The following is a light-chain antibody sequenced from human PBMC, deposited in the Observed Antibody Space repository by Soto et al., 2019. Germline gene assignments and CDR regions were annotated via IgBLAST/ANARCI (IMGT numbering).Light chain of an antibody. CDR2: GAS. CDR1: QSVSSSY. Sequence: EIVLTQSPGTLSLSPGERATLSCRASQSVSSSYLAWYQQKPGQAPRLLIYGASSRATGIPDRFSGSGSGTDFTLTISRLEPEDFAVYYCQQYNSYPYTFGQGTKVDIK. J-gene: IGKJ2*01. CDR3: QQYNSYPYT. V-gene: IGKV3-20*01.